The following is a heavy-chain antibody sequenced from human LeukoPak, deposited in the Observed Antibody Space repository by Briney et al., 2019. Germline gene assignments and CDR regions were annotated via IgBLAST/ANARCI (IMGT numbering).Heavy chain of an antibody. CDR2: ISGSGGST. J-gene: IGHJ5*02. D-gene: IGHD6-6*01. CDR3: AKDVAARQQSDWFDP. CDR1: GFTFSSYA. V-gene: IGHV3-23*01. Sequence: SGGSLRLSCAASGFTFSSYAMSWVRQAPGKGLEWVSAISGSGGSTYYADSVKGRFTISRDNSKNTLYLQMNSLRAEDTAVYYCAKDVAARQQSDWFDPWGQGTLVTVSS.